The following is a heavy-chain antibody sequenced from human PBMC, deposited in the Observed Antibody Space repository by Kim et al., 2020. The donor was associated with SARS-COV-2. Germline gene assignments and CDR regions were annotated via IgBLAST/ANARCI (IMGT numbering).Heavy chain of an antibody. J-gene: IGHJ6*02. CDR2: INTNTGNP. CDR1: GYTFTSYA. D-gene: IGHD1-1*01. V-gene: IGHV7-4-1*02. CDR3: ARADWNYYYSGMDA. Sequence: ASVKVSCKASGYTFTSYAMNWVRQAPGQGLEWMGWINTNTGNPTYAQGFTGRFVFSLDTSVSTAYLQISSLKAEDTAVYYCARADWNYYYSGMDAWGQGTTVTVSS.